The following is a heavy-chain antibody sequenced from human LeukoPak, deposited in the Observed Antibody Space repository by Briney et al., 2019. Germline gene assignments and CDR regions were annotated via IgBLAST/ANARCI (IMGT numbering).Heavy chain of an antibody. CDR2: IYTSGST. D-gene: IGHD2-2*01. J-gene: IGHJ5*02. Sequence: SETLSLTCTVSGGSISSYYWSWIRQPAGKGLEWIGRIYTSGSTNYNPSLKSRVTMSVDTSKNQFSLKLSSVTAADTAVYYCARDISVILVVLHANGNWFDPWGQGTLVTVSS. V-gene: IGHV4-4*07. CDR1: GGSISSYY. CDR3: ARDISVILVVLHANGNWFDP.